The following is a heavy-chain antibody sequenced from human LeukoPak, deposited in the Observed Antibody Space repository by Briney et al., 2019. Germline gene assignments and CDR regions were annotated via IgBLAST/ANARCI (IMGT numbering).Heavy chain of an antibody. J-gene: IGHJ6*02. CDR2: IYSGGST. D-gene: IGHD2-15*01. CDR3: ARDHWYCSGGRCYSDYYFYGMDV. Sequence: PGGSLRLSCAASGFTVSSNYMSWVRQAPGKGLEWVSVIYSGGSTYYADSVKGRFTISRDNSKNTLYLQMNSLRAEDTAVYYCARDHWYCSGGRCYSDYYFYGMDVWGQGTTVTVSS. CDR1: GFTVSSNY. V-gene: IGHV3-53*01.